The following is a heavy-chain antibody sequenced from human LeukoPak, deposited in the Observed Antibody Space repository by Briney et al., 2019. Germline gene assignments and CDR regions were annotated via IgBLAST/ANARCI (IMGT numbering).Heavy chain of an antibody. J-gene: IGHJ4*02. Sequence: NPSETLSLTCTVSGCSITSYYWNWIRQPPGKGLEWIGYIHYSGSTDYNPSLKSRVTISVDTSKNQFSLNLRSVTAADTAVYYCARDKVPGDYWGQGTLVTVSS. CDR1: GCSITSYY. CDR3: ARDKVPGDY. V-gene: IGHV4-59*01. CDR2: IHYSGST.